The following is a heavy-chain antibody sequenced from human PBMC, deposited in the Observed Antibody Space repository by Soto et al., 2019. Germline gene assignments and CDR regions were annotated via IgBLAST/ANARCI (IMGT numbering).Heavy chain of an antibody. Sequence: QVQLQESGPGLVIPSETLSLTCTVSGDSISGSPYFWGWLRQPPGKRLEWIGSIFYDGYTLYTPSLKSRVTISVDTSKNQFSLKLTSVAAADTAIYFCARLQAAVPHYWGQGILVTVSS. V-gene: IGHV4-39*01. D-gene: IGHD6-13*01. CDR3: ARLQAAVPHY. CDR1: GDSISGSPYF. J-gene: IGHJ4*02. CDR2: IFYDGYT.